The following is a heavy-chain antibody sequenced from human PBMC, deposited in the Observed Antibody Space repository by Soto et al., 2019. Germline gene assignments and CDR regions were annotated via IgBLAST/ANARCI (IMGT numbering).Heavy chain of an antibody. V-gene: IGHV4-34*01. J-gene: IGHJ4*02. CDR2: INHSGST. CDR1: GGSFSGYY. CDR3: ARQFYGDYVWGYFDY. D-gene: IGHD4-17*01. Sequence: SETLSLTCAVYGGSFSGYYWSWIRQPPGKGLEWIGEINHSGSTNYNPSLKSRVTISVNTSKNQFSLKLSSVTAADTAVYYCARQFYGDYVWGYFDYWGQGTLVTVSS.